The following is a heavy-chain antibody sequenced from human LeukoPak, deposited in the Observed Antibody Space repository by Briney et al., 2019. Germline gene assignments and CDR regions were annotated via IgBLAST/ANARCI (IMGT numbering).Heavy chain of an antibody. V-gene: IGHV3-66*01. CDR1: GFTVSSNY. Sequence: GGSLRLSCAASGFTVSSNYMSWVRQAPGKGLEWVSVIYSDGSTSYADSVKGRFTISRDNSKNALYLQMNSLRVEDTAVFYCARVIRAEENPTFDIWGQGTMVTVSS. CDR3: ARVIRAEENPTFDI. J-gene: IGHJ3*02. CDR2: IYSDGST.